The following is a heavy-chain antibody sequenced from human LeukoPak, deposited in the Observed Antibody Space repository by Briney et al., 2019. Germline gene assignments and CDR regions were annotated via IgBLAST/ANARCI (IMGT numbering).Heavy chain of an antibody. CDR3: APLVVVTASFDY. J-gene: IGHJ4*02. CDR2: ISGSGGST. D-gene: IGHD2-21*02. Sequence: PGGSLRLSCAASGFTFNSYAMSWLRQAPGKGLEWVSAISGSGGSTYYADSVKGRFTISRDNSKNTLYLQMNSLRAEDTAVYYCAPLVVVTASFDYWGQGTLVPVSS. V-gene: IGHV3-23*01. CDR1: GFTFNSYA.